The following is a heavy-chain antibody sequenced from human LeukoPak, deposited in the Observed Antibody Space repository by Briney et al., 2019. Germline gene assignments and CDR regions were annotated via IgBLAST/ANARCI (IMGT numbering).Heavy chain of an antibody. V-gene: IGHV3-9*01. CDR2: ISWNSGSI. CDR3: AKDLPARGATTWANGFDY. Sequence: GRSLRLSCAASGFTFDDYAMHWVRQAPGKGLEWVSGISWNSGSIGYADSVKGRFTISRDNAKNSLYLQMNSLRAEDTALYYCAKDLPARGATTWANGFDYWGQGTLVTVSS. CDR1: GFTFDDYA. J-gene: IGHJ4*02. D-gene: IGHD1-26*01.